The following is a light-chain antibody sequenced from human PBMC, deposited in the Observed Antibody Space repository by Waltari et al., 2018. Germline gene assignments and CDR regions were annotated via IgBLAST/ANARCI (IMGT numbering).Light chain of an antibody. J-gene: IGKJ3*01. V-gene: IGKV3-11*01. CDR1: QSVNHR. Sequence: EIVLTQSPATLSLSPGERATLPCRAIQSVNHRLAWYPQKPGQAPRLLIYDASKRATGIPARFSGSGSGTDFTLTISSLEPEDFAVYYCQYRGHWPPGATFGPGTKVEIK. CDR2: DAS. CDR3: QYRGHWPPGAT.